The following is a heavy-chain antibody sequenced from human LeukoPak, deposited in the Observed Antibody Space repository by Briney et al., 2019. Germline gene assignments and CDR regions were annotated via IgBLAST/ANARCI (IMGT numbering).Heavy chain of an antibody. V-gene: IGHV4-59*01. CDR2: IYYSGST. CDR1: GASISNYY. Sequence: IPSETLSLTCNVSGASISNYYLSWIRQSPGKGLEWIGYIYYSGSTSHNPSLKSRVAISFDTSKNQFSLQLTSVTAADTAVYYCAITYDFWTGSFDYWGQGILVTVSS. CDR3: AITYDFWTGSFDY. D-gene: IGHD3-3*01. J-gene: IGHJ4*02.